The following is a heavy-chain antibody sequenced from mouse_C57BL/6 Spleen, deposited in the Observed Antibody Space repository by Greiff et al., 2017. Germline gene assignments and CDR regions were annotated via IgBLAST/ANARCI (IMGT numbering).Heavy chain of an antibody. CDR3: ARQADYYGSSAWFAY. V-gene: IGHV5-9*01. D-gene: IGHD1-1*01. CDR1: GFTFSSYT. CDR2: ISGGGGNT. Sequence: DVMLVESGGGLVKPGGSLKLSCAASGFTFSSYTMSWVRQTPEKRLEWVATISGGGGNTYYPDSVKGRFTISRDNAKNTLYLQMSSLRSEDTALYYCARQADYYGSSAWFAYWGQGTLVTVSA. J-gene: IGHJ3*01.